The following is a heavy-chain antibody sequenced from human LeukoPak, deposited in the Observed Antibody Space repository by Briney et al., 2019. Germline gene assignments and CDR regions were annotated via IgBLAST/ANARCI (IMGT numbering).Heavy chain of an antibody. D-gene: IGHD2-2*01. CDR2: INHSGST. J-gene: IGHJ4*02. V-gene: IGHV4-34*01. CDR3: ARDRGGVGVVSC. CDR1: GGSFSGYY. Sequence: KSSETLSLTCAVYGGSFSGYYWSWIRQPPGKGLEWIGEINHSGSTNYNPSLKSRVTISVDKSKNQFSLKLSSVTAADTAVYYCARDRGGVGVVSCWGQGTLVTVSS.